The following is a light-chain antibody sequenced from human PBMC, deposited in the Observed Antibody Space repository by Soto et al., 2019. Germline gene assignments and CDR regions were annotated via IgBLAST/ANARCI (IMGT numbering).Light chain of an antibody. V-gene: IGKV1-17*01. CDR3: LQHNDYAPT. J-gene: IGKJ1*01. CDR2: AAS. Sequence: DIQMTQSPSSLSASVGDRVTITCRASQDIRNDLGWYQQKPGKAHKRLIYAASRLQSGVPSRFSGSGAGIEFTLSIISLQPEDYATYYCLQHNDYAPTFGPGTKVEI. CDR1: QDIRND.